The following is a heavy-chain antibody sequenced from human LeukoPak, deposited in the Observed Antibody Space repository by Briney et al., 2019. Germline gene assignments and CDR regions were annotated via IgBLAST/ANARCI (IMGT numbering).Heavy chain of an antibody. CDR3: ARARSVTWTFSYFDY. J-gene: IGHJ4*02. Sequence: GASVKVSCKPSGYTFTDYYLHWVRQAPGQGLEWMGWFNPNSGGTNYAKRFEGRVTMTRDTSISTAYMELSSLTSDDTAVYYCARARSVTWTFSYFDYWGRGTLVTVSS. V-gene: IGHV1-2*02. CDR1: GYTFTDYY. CDR2: FNPNSGGT. D-gene: IGHD4-17*01.